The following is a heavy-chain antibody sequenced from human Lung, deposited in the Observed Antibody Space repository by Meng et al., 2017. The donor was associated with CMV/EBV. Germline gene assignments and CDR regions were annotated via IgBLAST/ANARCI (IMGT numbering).Heavy chain of an antibody. CDR3: ARGTGYSSSSGVY. D-gene: IGHD6-6*01. J-gene: IGHJ4*02. V-gene: IGHV1-2*02. CDR1: GYTFTGYY. Sequence: ASVKVSXKASGYTFTGYYMHWVRQAPGQGLEWMGWINPNSGGTNYAQKFQGRVTMTRDTSISTAYMELSRLRSDDTAVYYCARGTGYSSSSGVYWGQGTLVTVSS. CDR2: INPNSGGT.